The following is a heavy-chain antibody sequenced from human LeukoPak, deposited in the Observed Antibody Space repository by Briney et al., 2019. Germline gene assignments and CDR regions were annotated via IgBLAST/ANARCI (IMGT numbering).Heavy chain of an antibody. D-gene: IGHD2-21*02. V-gene: IGHV1-69*13. Sequence: ASVKVSCKASGGTFSSYAISWVRQAPGQGLEWMGGIIPIFGTANYAQKFQGRVTITADESTSTAYMELSSLRSDDTAVYYCARGLGYCGGDCFSSWYLDVWGHGTLVTVSS. J-gene: IGHJ2*01. CDR1: GGTFSSYA. CDR3: ARGLGYCGGDCFSSWYLDV. CDR2: IIPIFGTA.